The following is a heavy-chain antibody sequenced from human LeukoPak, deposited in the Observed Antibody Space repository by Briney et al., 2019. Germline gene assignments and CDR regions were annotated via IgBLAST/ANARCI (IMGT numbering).Heavy chain of an antibody. CDR2: LAYDGTNE. J-gene: IGHJ4*02. CDR1: GFTFDNYA. D-gene: IGHD3-10*01. V-gene: IGHV3-30*04. CDR3: ARGGPLGDTNRFDF. Sequence: GGSLRLSCAASGFTFDNYAMHWVRQAPGKGLDWVALLAYDGTNEYYSGSVKGRFSISRDNYKNTVDLQMNSLRVDDTAVYYCARGGPLGDTNRFDFWGQGSLVTVSS.